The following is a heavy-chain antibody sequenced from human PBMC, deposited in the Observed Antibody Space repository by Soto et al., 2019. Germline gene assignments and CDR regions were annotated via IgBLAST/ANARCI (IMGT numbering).Heavy chain of an antibody. D-gene: IGHD2-15*01. CDR2: IYYSGST. J-gene: IGHJ6*03. V-gene: IGHV4-39*01. CDR3: ASLARYCSGGSCEGPYYYYYYMDV. Sequence: PSETLSLTCTVSGGSISSSSYYWGWIRQPPGKGLEWIGSIYYSGSTYYNPSLKSRVTISVDTSKNQFSLKLSSVTAADTAVYYCASLARYCSGGSCEGPYYYYYYMDVWGKGTKVTVSS. CDR1: GGSISSSSYY.